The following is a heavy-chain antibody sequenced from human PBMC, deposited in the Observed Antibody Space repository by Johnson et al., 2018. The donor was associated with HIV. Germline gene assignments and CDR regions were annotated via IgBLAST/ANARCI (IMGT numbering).Heavy chain of an antibody. CDR2: ISYDGSNI. Sequence: QVQLVESGGGVVQPGRSLRLSCAASGFTLSDSALHWVRQAPGKGLEWVAVISYDGSNILYADSVKGRSTISRDNSKNTLYLQMNSLRAEDTAVYYCARARLLWFRELWPHDAFDIWGQGTKVTVSS. CDR1: GFTLSDSA. CDR3: ARARLLWFRELWPHDAFDI. D-gene: IGHD3-10*01. V-gene: IGHV3-30-3*01. J-gene: IGHJ3*02.